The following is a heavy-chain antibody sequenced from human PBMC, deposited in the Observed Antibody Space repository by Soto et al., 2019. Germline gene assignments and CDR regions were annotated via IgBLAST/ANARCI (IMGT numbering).Heavy chain of an antibody. CDR3: ERVLSIANSD. Sequence: QVQLVESGGGLVKPGGSLRLSCAASGFTFSDYYMSWIRQAPGKGLECVSYISSSGSTIYYADSVKGRCTRSGDNAKNERNMQINRLRAEDTAVYYCERVLSIANSDWGQGTLVTVSS. V-gene: IGHV3-11*01. CDR2: ISSSGSTI. J-gene: IGHJ4*02. D-gene: IGHD6-6*01. CDR1: GFTFSDYY.